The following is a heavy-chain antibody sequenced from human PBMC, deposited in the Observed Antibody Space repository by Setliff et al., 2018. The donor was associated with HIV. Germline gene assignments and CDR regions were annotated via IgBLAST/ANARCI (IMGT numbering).Heavy chain of an antibody. J-gene: IGHJ4*02. D-gene: IGHD3-22*01. Sequence: PSETLSLTCTVSGGSISSSSYYWAWVRQPPGKGLEWIGSVYYSGTTYISPSLKSRLTISIDRSTNQFSLRLNSMTAADMAMYYCARSSRGYYNPLFDYWGRGTLVTVSS. CDR3: ARSSRGYYNPLFDY. V-gene: IGHV4-39*01. CDR1: GGSISSSSYY. CDR2: VYYSGTT.